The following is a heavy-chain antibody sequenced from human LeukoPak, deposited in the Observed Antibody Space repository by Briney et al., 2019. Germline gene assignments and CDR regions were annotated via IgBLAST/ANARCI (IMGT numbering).Heavy chain of an antibody. D-gene: IGHD5-24*01. CDR3: ARAFDGYNPYDFDY. CDR2: IYYSGST. Sequence: SETLSLTCTVSGGSVSSYYWSWIRQPPGKGLEWIGYIYYSGSTNYNPSLKSRVTISVDTSKNQFSLKLSSVTAADTAVYYCARAFDGYNPYDFDYWGQGTLVTVSS. V-gene: IGHV4-59*02. J-gene: IGHJ4*02. CDR1: GGSVSSYY.